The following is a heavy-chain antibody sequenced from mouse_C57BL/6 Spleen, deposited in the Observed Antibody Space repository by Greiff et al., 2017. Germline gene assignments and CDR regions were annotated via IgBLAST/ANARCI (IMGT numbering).Heavy chain of an antibody. CDR1: GYAFRSSW. CDR3: GLDYYGSSYDAMDY. V-gene: IGHV1-82*01. D-gene: IGHD1-1*01. CDR2: IYPGDGDT. Sequence: QVQLQQSGPELVKPGASVTISCKASGYAFRSSWMTWVKQRPGKGLAWIGRIYPGDGDTNYNGKFKGKATLTADKSSSTAYMQLSSLTSEDSAVYFCGLDYYGSSYDAMDYWGQGTSVTVSS. J-gene: IGHJ4*01.